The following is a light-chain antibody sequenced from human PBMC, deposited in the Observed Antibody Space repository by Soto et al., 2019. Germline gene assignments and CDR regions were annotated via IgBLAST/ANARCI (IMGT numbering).Light chain of an antibody. V-gene: IGLV2-11*01. Sequence: QSVLTQPRSVSGSPGQSVTISCTGTSSDVGAYNYVSWYQQHPGKAPKLMIYHVSKRPSGVPDRFSGSKSGNAASLTISGLQAEDEADYYCCTDAGTYKVFGTGNKVTV. CDR1: SSDVGAYNY. CDR3: CTDAGTYKV. J-gene: IGLJ1*01. CDR2: HVS.